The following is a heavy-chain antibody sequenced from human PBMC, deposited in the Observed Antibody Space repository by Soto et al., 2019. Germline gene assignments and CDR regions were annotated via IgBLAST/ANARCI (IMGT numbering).Heavy chain of an antibody. D-gene: IGHD2-15*01. V-gene: IGHV3-7*04. Sequence: GGSLRLSCAASGFTFSDYYMSWIRQAPGKGLEWVANIKQDGSDKYYVDSVKGRFTISRDNAKNSLFLQMDSLRGEDTAVYYCTRGGGTFDLWGQGTLVTVSS. J-gene: IGHJ4*02. CDR2: IKQDGSDK. CDR3: TRGGGTFDL. CDR1: GFTFSDYY.